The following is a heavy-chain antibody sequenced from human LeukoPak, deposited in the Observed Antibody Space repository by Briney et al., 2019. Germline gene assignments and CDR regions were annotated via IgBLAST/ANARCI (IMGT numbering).Heavy chain of an antibody. J-gene: IGHJ4*02. CDR2: VSMDGDST. V-gene: IGHV3-43*02. CDR3: AKDTGITPSGISGYFDF. D-gene: IGHD6-13*01. Sequence: WGSLRLSCAASGFSFDDYAMHWVRQAPGKGLEWVSLVSMDGDSTYYADSVKGRFTISRDNSKDSLYLQMNSLRTEDTALYYCAKDTGITPSGISGYFDFWGQGTLVTV. CDR1: GFSFDDYA.